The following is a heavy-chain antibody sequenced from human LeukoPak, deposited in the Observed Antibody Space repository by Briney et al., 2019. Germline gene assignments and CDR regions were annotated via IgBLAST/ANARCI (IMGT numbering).Heavy chain of an antibody. V-gene: IGHV3-23*01. J-gene: IGHJ4*02. Sequence: PGGSLRLSCAASGFTFSSYAMSWVRQAPGKGLEWVSTISGSGGSTYYADSVKGRFTISKDNSKNTLYLQMNSLRAEDTAAYYCAKDLELTYYGSGSYFDYWGQGTLVTVSS. D-gene: IGHD3-10*01. CDR2: ISGSGGST. CDR1: GFTFSSYA. CDR3: AKDLELTYYGSGSYFDY.